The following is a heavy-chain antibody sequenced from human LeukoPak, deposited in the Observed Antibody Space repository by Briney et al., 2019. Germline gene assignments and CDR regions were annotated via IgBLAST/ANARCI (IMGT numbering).Heavy chain of an antibody. CDR3: ATDSWLVRGAFDY. V-gene: IGHV1-24*01. CDR2: FDPEDGGT. J-gene: IGHJ4*02. CDR1: GYTLTELS. Sequence: ASVKVSCKVSGYTLTELSMHWVRQAPGKGLEWMGGFDPEDGGTIYAQKFQGRVTMTEDTSTDTAYMGLSSLRSEDTAVYYCATDSWLVRGAFDYWGQGTLVTVSS. D-gene: IGHD6-19*01.